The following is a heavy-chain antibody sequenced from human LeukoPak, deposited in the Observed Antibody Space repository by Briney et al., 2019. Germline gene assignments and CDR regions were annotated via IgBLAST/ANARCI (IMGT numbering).Heavy chain of an antibody. J-gene: IGHJ4*02. CDR1: GYSFTNCG. V-gene: IGHV1-18*01. D-gene: IGHD6-13*01. CDR3: ARDERSAAAGSAYYLDS. Sequence: ASVTVSFKASGYSFTNCGISWVRQAPGQGPEWVGWISGFNGNANFAPKLQDRVTLTTDASTSTAYMELRSLRSDDTAVYYCARDERSAAAGSAYYLDSWGQGTLVTVSS. CDR2: ISGFNGNA.